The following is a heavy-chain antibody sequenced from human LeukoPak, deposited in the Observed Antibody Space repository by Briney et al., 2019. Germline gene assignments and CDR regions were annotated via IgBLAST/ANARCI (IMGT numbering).Heavy chain of an antibody. CDR2: INHSRSI. V-gene: IGHV4-34*01. CDR1: GGSINSSY. CDR3: ARRPYTSSWYETGPFDY. J-gene: IGHJ4*02. D-gene: IGHD6-13*01. Sequence: PSETLSLTCTVSGGSINSSYWSWLRQPPGKGLEWIGEINHSRSINYNPSHKSRVTISVDTSKNHFSLKMTSVTAADTAVYYCARRPYTSSWYETGPFDYWGQGTLVTVSS.